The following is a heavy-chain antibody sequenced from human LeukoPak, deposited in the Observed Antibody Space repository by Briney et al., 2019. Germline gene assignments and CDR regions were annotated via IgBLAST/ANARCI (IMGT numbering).Heavy chain of an antibody. Sequence: SETLSLTCTASGGSISSSSYYWGWIRQPPGKGLEWIGSIYYSGSTYYNPSLKSRVTISVDTSKNQFSLKLSSVTAADTAVCYCARAGLGIYYGTYYFDYWGQGTLVTVSS. D-gene: IGHD1-26*01. CDR2: IYYSGST. CDR3: ARAGLGIYYGTYYFDY. V-gene: IGHV4-39*01. CDR1: GGSISSSSYY. J-gene: IGHJ4*02.